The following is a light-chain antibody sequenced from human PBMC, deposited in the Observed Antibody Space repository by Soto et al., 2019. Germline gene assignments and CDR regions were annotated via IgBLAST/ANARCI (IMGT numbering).Light chain of an antibody. Sequence: DIQMTQSPSSLSASVGDRVTITCRASQSISSYLNWYQQNPGKAPKLLIYAASSLQSGVPSRFSGSGSGTDFTLTISSLQPEDVATYYWQQSYSTPLTVGGGTKVEIK. CDR1: QSISSY. V-gene: IGKV1-39*01. J-gene: IGKJ4*01. CDR3: QQSYSTPLT. CDR2: AAS.